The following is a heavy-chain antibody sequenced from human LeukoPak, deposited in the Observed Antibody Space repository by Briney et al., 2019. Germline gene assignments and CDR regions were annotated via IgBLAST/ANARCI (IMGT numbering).Heavy chain of an antibody. CDR3: AKDHAQWLVLDY. J-gene: IGHJ4*02. Sequence: GGSLRLSCAASGFTFSSYAMSWVRQALGKGLEWVSAISGSGGSTYYADSVKGRFTISRDNSKNTLYLQMNSLRAEDTAVYYCAKDHAQWLVLDYWGQGTLVTVSS. CDR2: ISGSGGST. V-gene: IGHV3-23*01. CDR1: GFTFSSYA. D-gene: IGHD6-19*01.